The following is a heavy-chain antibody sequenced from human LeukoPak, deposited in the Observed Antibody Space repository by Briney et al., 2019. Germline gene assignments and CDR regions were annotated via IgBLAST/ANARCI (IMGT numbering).Heavy chain of an antibody. CDR1: GFTFSSYA. D-gene: IGHD6-13*01. CDR2: ISGSGGST. CDR3: AKGTAAAAGPIDY. V-gene: IGHV3-23*01. J-gene: IGHJ4*02. Sequence: GGSLRLSCAASGFTFSSYAMSWVRQATGKGLEWVSAISGSGGSTYYADSVTGRFTISRDNSKNTLYLQMNSLRAEDTAVYYCAKGTAAAAGPIDYWGQGTLVTVSS.